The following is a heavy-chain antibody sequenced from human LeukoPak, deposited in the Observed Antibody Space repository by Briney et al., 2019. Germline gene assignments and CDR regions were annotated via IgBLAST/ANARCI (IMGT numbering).Heavy chain of an antibody. CDR2: IYYSGST. CDR3: AKDSYNPGGMDV. D-gene: IGHD1-1*01. V-gene: IGHV4-31*03. J-gene: IGHJ6*02. Sequence: SQTLSLTCTVSGGSISSGGYYWSWIRQHPGKGLEWIGYIYYSGSTYYNPSLKSRVTISVDTSKNQFSLKLSSVTAADTAVYYCAKDSYNPGGMDVWGQGTTVTVSS. CDR1: GGSISSGGYY.